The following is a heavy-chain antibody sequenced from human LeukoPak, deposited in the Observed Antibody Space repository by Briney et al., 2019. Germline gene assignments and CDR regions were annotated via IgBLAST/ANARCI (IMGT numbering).Heavy chain of an antibody. D-gene: IGHD1-1*01. CDR2: ISARDGRT. V-gene: IGHV3-23*01. CDR3: AKDRNDWKQGIDS. Sequence: QTGGSLRLSCPASGFIFSDHAMNWVRQAPGKGLEWVSIISARDGRTYYADPVKGRFTISRDNSKNTLYLQMNSLRVEDTAVYYCAKDRNDWKQGIDSWGQGTLVTVST. CDR1: GFIFSDHA. J-gene: IGHJ4*02.